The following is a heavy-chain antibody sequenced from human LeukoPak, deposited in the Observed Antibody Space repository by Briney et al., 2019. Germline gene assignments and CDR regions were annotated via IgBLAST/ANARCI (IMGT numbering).Heavy chain of an antibody. CDR3: ARDVTIFGVVIRD. J-gene: IGHJ4*02. V-gene: IGHV3-21*01. CDR1: GFTFSSYS. Sequence: GGSLRLSCAASGFTFSSYSMNWVRQAPGKGLEWVSPISSSSSYIYYADSVKGRFTISRDNAKNSLYLQMNSLRAEDTAVYYCARDVTIFGVVIRDWGQGTLVTVSS. D-gene: IGHD3-3*01. CDR2: ISSSSSYI.